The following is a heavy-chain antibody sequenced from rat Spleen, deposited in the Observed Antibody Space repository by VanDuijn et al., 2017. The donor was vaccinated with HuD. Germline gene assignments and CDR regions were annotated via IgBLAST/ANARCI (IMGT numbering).Heavy chain of an antibody. Sequence: EVQLVASGGGLVQPGRSLDLSCAASGFSFSDYGMAWVRQAQAKGLEWVASINYDGRSTYYRDSVKGRFTISRDNAKGTLYLQMGSLRSEDTATYYCARRYYGYGDYWGQGVMVTVSS. V-gene: IGHV5-29*01. J-gene: IGHJ2*01. CDR1: GFSFSDYG. CDR3: ARRYYGYGDY. CDR2: INYDGRST. D-gene: IGHD1-6*01.